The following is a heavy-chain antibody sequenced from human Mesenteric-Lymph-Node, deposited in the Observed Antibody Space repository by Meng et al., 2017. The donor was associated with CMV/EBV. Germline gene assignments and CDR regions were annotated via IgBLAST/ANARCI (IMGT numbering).Heavy chain of an antibody. Sequence: GPLQESGLGRVNLSETLSLTCTVSGGSFSSYRWSWIRQPPGKGLEWVGYMSYSESTNYHPSLKSRITMSLDTSKNQFSLALSSVTAADTAVYYCGRDNWGSIDYWGQGTLVTVSS. J-gene: IGHJ4*02. CDR1: GGSFSSYR. V-gene: IGHV4-59*13. CDR2: MSYSEST. D-gene: IGHD7-27*01. CDR3: GRDNWGSIDY.